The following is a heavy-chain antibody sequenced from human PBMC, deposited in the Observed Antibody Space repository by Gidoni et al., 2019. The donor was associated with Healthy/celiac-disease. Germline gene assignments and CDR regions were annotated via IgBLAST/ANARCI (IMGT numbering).Heavy chain of an antibody. CDR1: GYTLTELS. J-gene: IGHJ4*02. CDR2: FDPEDGET. V-gene: IGHV1-24*01. Sequence: QVQLVQSGAEVKKPGASVKVSCKVSGYTLTELSMPWVRQAPGKGLEWMGGFDPEDGETIYAQKFQGRVTMTEDTSTDTAYMELSSLRSEDTAVYYCATATHGGIYYYDSREVPYYFDYWGQGTLVTVSS. D-gene: IGHD3-22*01. CDR3: ATATHGGIYYYDSREVPYYFDY.